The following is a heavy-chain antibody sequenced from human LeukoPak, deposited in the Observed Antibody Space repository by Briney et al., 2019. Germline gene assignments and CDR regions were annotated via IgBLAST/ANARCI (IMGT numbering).Heavy chain of an antibody. V-gene: IGHV3-23*01. CDR1: GFILSSFA. J-gene: IGHJ1*01. Sequence: GGSLRLSCTSSGFILSSFAMSWVRQAPGKGLEWVSSISSPGGNTYYADSVKGRFTISRDNSNNLVYLQMNSLRAEDTAVYYCAKTRDGYTTEYLQHWGQGTLVTVSS. CDR3: AKTRDGYTTEYLQH. D-gene: IGHD5-12*01. CDR2: ISSPGGNT.